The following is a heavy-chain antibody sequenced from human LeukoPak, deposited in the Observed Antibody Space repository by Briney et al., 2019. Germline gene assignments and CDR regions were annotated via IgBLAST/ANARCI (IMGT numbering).Heavy chain of an antibody. D-gene: IGHD2/OR15-2a*01. CDR3: ARGQRMTDAFDI. Sequence: SGGSLRLSCAASGFTFSSYAMHWVRQAPGKGLEWVAVISYDGSNKYYADSVKGRFTISRDNSKNTLYLQMNSLRAEDTAVYYCARGQRMTDAFDIWGQGTMVTVSS. V-gene: IGHV3-30-3*01. CDR2: ISYDGSNK. CDR1: GFTFSSYA. J-gene: IGHJ3*02.